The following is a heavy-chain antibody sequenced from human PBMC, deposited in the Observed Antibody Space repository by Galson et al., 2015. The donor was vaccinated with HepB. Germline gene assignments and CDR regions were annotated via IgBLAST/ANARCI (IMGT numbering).Heavy chain of an antibody. Sequence: SLRLSCAASGFTFSSYAMSWVRQAPGKGLEWVSAISGSGGSTYYADSVKGLFTISRDNSKNTLYLQMNSRRAEDTAVYYCAKVWASIAAAGSFDYWGQGTLVTVSS. V-gene: IGHV3-23*01. J-gene: IGHJ4*02. CDR2: ISGSGGST. D-gene: IGHD6-13*01. CDR3: AKVWASIAAAGSFDY. CDR1: GFTFSSYA.